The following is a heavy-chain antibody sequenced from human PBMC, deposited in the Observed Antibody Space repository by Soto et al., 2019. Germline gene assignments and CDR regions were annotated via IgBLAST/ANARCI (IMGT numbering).Heavy chain of an antibody. V-gene: IGHV1-69*06. J-gene: IGHJ4*02. Sequence: QVQLVQSGAEVKKPGSSVKVSCKASGGTFSSYAISWVRQAPGQGLEWMGGIIPIFGTANYAQKFQGRVTITADKSTSTAYMERSSLRSEDTAVYYCARGLSCTNGVCYRRYYFDYWGQGTLVTVSS. CDR1: GGTFSSYA. CDR2: IIPIFGTA. D-gene: IGHD2-8*01. CDR3: ARGLSCTNGVCYRRYYFDY.